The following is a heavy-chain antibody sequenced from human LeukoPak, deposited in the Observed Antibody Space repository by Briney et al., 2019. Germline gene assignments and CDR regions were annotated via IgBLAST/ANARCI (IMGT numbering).Heavy chain of an antibody. J-gene: IGHJ4*02. V-gene: IGHV1-69*06. CDR3: ATGPEREDFDY. CDR2: IIPIFGTA. Sequence: GSSVKVSCKASGGTFSSYAISWVRQAPGQGLEWMGGIIPIFGTANYAQKFQGRVTITADTSTDTAYMELSSLRSEDTAVYYCATGPEREDFDYWGQGTLVTVSS. D-gene: IGHD7-27*01. CDR1: GGTFSSYA.